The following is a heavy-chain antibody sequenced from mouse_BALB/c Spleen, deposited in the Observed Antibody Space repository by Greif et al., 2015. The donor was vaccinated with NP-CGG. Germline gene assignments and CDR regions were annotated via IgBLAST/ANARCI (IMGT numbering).Heavy chain of an antibody. CDR1: GFTFSSYA. Sequence: EVKLMESGGGLVKPGGSLKLSCAASGFTFSSYAMSWVRQTPEKRLEWVATISSGGSYTYYPDSVKGRFTISRDNAKNTLYLQMSSLRSEDTAMYYCARQGDYDHDGVFDYWGQGTTLTVSS. D-gene: IGHD2-4*01. J-gene: IGHJ2*01. CDR3: ARQGDYDHDGVFDY. V-gene: IGHV5-9-3*01. CDR2: ISSGGSYT.